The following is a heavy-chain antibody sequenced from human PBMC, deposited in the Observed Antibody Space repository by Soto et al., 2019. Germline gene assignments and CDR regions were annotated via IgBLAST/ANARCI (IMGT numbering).Heavy chain of an antibody. Sequence: QVQLQESGSGLLKPSQTLSLDCSVSGDSLRRGFHHWGWVRQTPGKGLQVIGYIDTNGDTHYDPSSRNRLNMSIVTTDRRFSLKVTSVTAADTAVYYCARGTVYYCPNDKCGFFFDHWGQGALVTVTS. J-gene: IGHJ4*02. CDR1: GDSLRRGFHH. V-gene: IGHV4-31*03. D-gene: IGHD2-8*01. CDR3: ARGTVYYCPNDKCGFFFDH. CDR2: IDTNGDT.